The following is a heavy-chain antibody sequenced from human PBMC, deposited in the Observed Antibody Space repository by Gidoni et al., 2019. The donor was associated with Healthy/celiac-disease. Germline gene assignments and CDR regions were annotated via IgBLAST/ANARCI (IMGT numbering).Heavy chain of an antibody. Sequence: QVQLVQSGAEVKKPGASVKVSCKASGYTFTSYAMNWVRQAPGQRLEWMGWINAGNGNTKYSQKFQGRVTITRDTSASTAYMELSSLRSEDTAVYYCARDRVVVVPAAIRSNWFDPWGQGTLVTVSS. V-gene: IGHV1-3*01. CDR2: INAGNGNT. D-gene: IGHD2-2*01. J-gene: IGHJ5*02. CDR3: ARDRVVVVPAAIRSNWFDP. CDR1: GYTFTSYA.